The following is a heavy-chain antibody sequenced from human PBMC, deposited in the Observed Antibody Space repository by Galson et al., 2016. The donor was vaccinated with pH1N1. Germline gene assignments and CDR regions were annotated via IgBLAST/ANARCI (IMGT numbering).Heavy chain of an antibody. V-gene: IGHV3-30*04. Sequence: SLRLSCAAPGFTFTSYAMHWVRQAPGQGLEWVAVILYDGTNEYYADSVKGRFTISRDKTQSTVYLQMNSLRTEDTAVYYCARDSEYSGHEGFHWAQGTLVIVSS. D-gene: IGHD5-12*01. CDR2: ILYDGTNE. J-gene: IGHJ4*02. CDR1: GFTFTSYA. CDR3: ARDSEYSGHEGFH.